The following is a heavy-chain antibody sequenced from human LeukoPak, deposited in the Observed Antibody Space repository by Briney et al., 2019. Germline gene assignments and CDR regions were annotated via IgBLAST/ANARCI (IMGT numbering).Heavy chain of an antibody. CDR2: INHSGST. J-gene: IGHJ4*02. D-gene: IGHD3-3*01. CDR3: ARGDFWSGYYH. CDR1: GGSFSGYY. Sequence: SETLSLTCAVYGGSFSGYYWSWIRQPPGKGLEWIGEINHSGSTNYNPSLKSRATISVDTSKNQFSLKLSSVTAADTAVYYCARGDFWSGYYHWGQGTLVTVSS. V-gene: IGHV4-34*01.